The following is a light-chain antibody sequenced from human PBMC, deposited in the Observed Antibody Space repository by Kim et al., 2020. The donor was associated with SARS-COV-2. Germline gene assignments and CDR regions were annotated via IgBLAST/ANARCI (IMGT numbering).Light chain of an antibody. V-gene: IGLV3-21*04. CDR1: NIGSKS. Sequence: SYELTQPPSVSVAPGETARITCGGNNIGSKSVHWYRQKPGQAPMLVIFLDSDRPSGIPDRISASNSGNTATLTISRVEAGDEADYYCQVWDNISDHYVFG. CDR2: LDS. CDR3: QVWDNISDHYV. J-gene: IGLJ1*01.